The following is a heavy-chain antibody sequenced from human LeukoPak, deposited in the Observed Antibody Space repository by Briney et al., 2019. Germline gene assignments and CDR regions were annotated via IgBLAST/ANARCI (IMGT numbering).Heavy chain of an antibody. J-gene: IGHJ4*02. D-gene: IGHD5-12*01. CDR1: GFTFSSYA. CDR2: ISGSGGST. CDR3: ARDRSGYDGFDY. V-gene: IGHV3-23*01. Sequence: PGGSLRLSCAASGFTFSSYAMSWVRQAPGKGLEWVSAISGSGGSTYYADSVKGRFTISRDNSKNTLYLQMNSLRAEDTAVYYCARDRSGYDGFDYWGQGTLVTVSS.